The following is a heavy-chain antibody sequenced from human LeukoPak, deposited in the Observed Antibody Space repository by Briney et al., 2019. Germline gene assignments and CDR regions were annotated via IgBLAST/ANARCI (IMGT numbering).Heavy chain of an antibody. CDR3: ARPYSSSWYAHFDY. J-gene: IGHJ4*02. V-gene: IGHV3-11*01. Sequence: GGSLRLSCAASGFIFSDYYMSWIRQAPGKGLEWVSYISSSGSTIYYADSVKGRFTLSRDNAKNSLYLQMNSLRAEDTALYYCARPYSSSWYAHFDYWGQGTLVTVSS. D-gene: IGHD6-13*01. CDR1: GFIFSDYY. CDR2: ISSSGSTI.